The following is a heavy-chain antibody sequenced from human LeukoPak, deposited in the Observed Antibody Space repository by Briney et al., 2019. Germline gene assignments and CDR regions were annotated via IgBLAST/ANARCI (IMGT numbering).Heavy chain of an antibody. CDR2: IIPIFGTA. CDR1: GYTFTSYD. V-gene: IGHV1-69*06. J-gene: IGHJ4*02. Sequence: ASVKVSCKASGYTFTSYDINWVRQAPGQGLEWMGGIIPIFGTANYAQKFQGRVTITADKSTSTAYMELSSLRSEDTAVYYCARGAITGTYDYWGQGTLVTVSS. D-gene: IGHD1/OR15-1a*01. CDR3: ARGAITGTYDY.